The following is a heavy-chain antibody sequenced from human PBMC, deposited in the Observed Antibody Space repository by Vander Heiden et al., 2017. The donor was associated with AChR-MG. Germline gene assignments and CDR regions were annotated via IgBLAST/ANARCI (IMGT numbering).Heavy chain of an antibody. D-gene: IGHD3-16*01. J-gene: IGHJ4*02. V-gene: IGHV5-51*01. CDR2: IYPGDSDT. CDR1: GSSFTGYW. Sequence: EVQLVQSGVEVKTPGESLKISCTASGSSFTGYWIGWVRQTPGKRLEWMGIIYPGDSDTRYSPSFQGQVTSSADKSISTAYLQWSSLEASDTAMYYCARHAGGWRQLISPRYDYWGQGTLVTVSP. CDR3: ARHAGGWRQLISPRYDY.